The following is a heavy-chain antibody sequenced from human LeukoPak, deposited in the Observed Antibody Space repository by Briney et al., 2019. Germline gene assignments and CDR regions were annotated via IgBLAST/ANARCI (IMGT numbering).Heavy chain of an antibody. CDR3: ARGQRFSASSFNYYMDV. D-gene: IGHD3-10*01. CDR1: GGSFSGYY. Sequence: SETLSLTCAVYGGSFSGYYWSWIRQPPGKGLEWIGELNHSGSTNYNPSLKSRVTISVDTSKNQFSLKLSSVTAADTAVYYCARGQRFSASSFNYYMDVWGKGTTVTVSS. V-gene: IGHV4-34*01. CDR2: LNHSGST. J-gene: IGHJ6*03.